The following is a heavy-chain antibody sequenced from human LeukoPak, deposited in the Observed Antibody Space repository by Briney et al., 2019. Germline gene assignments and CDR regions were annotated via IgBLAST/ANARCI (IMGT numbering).Heavy chain of an antibody. Sequence: SVKVSCKASGGTFSSYAISWVRQAPGQGLEWMGGIIPIFGTANYAQKFQGRVTITTDESTSTAYMELSSLRSEDTAAYYCASGYSYGGGYYYYYYYMDVWGKGTTVTVSS. CDR2: IIPIFGTA. CDR3: ASGYSYGGGYYYYYYYMDV. V-gene: IGHV1-69*05. CDR1: GGTFSSYA. D-gene: IGHD5-18*01. J-gene: IGHJ6*03.